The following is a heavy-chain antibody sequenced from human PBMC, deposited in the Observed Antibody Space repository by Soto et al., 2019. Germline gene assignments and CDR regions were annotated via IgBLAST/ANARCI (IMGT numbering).Heavy chain of an antibody. CDR1: GFTFSSYA. CDR2: ISGSGGST. V-gene: IGHV3-23*01. J-gene: IGHJ5*02. CDR3: YLPGYSSSWDNWFDP. D-gene: IGHD6-13*01. Sequence: VGSLRLSCAASGFTFSSYAMSWVRQAPGKGLEWVSAISGSGGSTYYADSVKGRFTISRDNSKNTLYLQMNSLRAEDTAVYYCYLPGYSSSWDNWFDPWGQGTLVTVS.